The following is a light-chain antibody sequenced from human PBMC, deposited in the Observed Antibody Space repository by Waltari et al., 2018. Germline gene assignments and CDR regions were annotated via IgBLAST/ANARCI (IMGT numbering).Light chain of an antibody. Sequence: QAVVTQEPSLTVSPGRTVTLTCPSTTGAVPRRHSPSGFPPKPGQAPRTLILDTSNKYSWTPARFSGSLLGGKAALTLSGAQPEDEAEYYCFLSYSDAGVFGGGTKLTVL. CDR1: TGAVPRRHS. CDR2: DTS. V-gene: IGLV7-46*01. CDR3: FLSYSDAGV. J-gene: IGLJ3*02.